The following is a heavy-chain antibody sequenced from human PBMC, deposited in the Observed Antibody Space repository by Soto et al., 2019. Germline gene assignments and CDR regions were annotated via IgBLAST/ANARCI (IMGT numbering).Heavy chain of an antibody. CDR1: GYSFTSYW. CDR2: IDPSDSYT. V-gene: IGHV5-10-1*03. CDR3: TRVGYSGYSGRYYFDY. D-gene: IGHD1-26*01. J-gene: IGHJ4*02. Sequence: EVQLVQSGAEVKKPGESLRISCKGSGYSFTSYWITWVRQMPGKGLEWMGRIDPSDSYTNYSPSFQGHVPISVDKSISTAYLQWSSLKASDTAMYYCTRVGYSGYSGRYYFDYWGQGTLVTVSS.